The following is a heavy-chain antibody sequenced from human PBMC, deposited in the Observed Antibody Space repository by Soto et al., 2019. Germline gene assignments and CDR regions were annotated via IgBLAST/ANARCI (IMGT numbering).Heavy chain of an antibody. V-gene: IGHV5-51*01. D-gene: IGHD1-1*01. CDR3: ARLGRGDWNQNYYYYMDV. CDR2: IYPGDSDT. J-gene: IGHJ6*03. Sequence: GESLKISCKGSGYSFTSYWIGWVRQMPGKGLEWMGIIYPGDSDTRYSPSFQGQVTISADKSISTAYLQWSSLKASDTAMYYCARLGRGDWNQNYYYYMDVWGKGTTVTVSS. CDR1: GYSFTSYW.